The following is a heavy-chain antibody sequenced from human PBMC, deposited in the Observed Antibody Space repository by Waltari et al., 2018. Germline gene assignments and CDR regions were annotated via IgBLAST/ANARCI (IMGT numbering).Heavy chain of an antibody. CDR2: KNPTRGNT. CDR1: GYTFTSYD. Sequence: QVQLVQSGAEVKKPGASVKVSCKASGYTFTSYDINWVRQATEQGLEWMGWKNPTRGNTGHAQTFRGRVPMTRNTSISTAYMELSSLRSEDTAVYYCARGLYYDFWSGYYTGLGYWGQGTLVTVSS. V-gene: IGHV1-8*01. J-gene: IGHJ4*02. D-gene: IGHD3-3*01. CDR3: ARGLYYDFWSGYYTGLGY.